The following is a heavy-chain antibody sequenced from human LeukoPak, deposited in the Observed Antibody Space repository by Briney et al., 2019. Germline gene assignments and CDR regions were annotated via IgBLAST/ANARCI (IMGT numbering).Heavy chain of an antibody. Sequence: SETLSLTCTVSGGSISSYYWSWIRQPPGKGLEWIGYIYYSGSTNYSPSLKSRVTISVDTSKNQFSLKLSSVTAADTAVYYCARSEYSYGADAFDIWGQGTMVTVSS. J-gene: IGHJ3*02. D-gene: IGHD5-18*01. CDR3: ARSEYSYGADAFDI. CDR1: GGSISSYY. CDR2: IYYSGST. V-gene: IGHV4-59*01.